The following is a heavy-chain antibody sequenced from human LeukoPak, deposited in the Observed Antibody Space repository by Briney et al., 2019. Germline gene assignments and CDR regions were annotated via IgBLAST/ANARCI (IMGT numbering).Heavy chain of an antibody. CDR3: AKPFGSISSRSVYFDY. D-gene: IGHD3-3*01. J-gene: IGHJ4*02. CDR2: ISWDGGST. Sequence: GGSLRLSCAASGFTFEDYTMHWVRQSPGKRLEWVSLISWDGGSTYCADSVKGRFTISRDNSKNSLYLQMNSLRIEDTALYYCAKPFGSISSRSVYFDYWGQGTLVTVSS. V-gene: IGHV3-43*01. CDR1: GFTFEDYT.